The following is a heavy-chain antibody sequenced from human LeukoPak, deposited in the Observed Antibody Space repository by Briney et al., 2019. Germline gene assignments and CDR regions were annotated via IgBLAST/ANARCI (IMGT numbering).Heavy chain of an antibody. V-gene: IGHV3-7*01. CDR1: GFTFSSYW. Sequence: PGGSLRLSCAASGFTFSSYWMSWVRQAPGKGLEWVANIKQDGSEKYYVDSVKGRFTISRDNAKSSLYLQMNSLRAEDTAVYYCARGGYCSGGSCRNYYMDVWGKGTTVTVSS. CDR2: IKQDGSEK. J-gene: IGHJ6*03. D-gene: IGHD2-15*01. CDR3: ARGGYCSGGSCRNYYMDV.